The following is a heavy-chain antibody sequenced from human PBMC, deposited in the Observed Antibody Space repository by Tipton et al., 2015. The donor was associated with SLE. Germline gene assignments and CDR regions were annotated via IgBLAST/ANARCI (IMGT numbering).Heavy chain of an antibody. J-gene: IGHJ4*02. CDR1: GGSISSGGYY. CDR2: IYYSGST. V-gene: IGHV4-61*08. D-gene: IGHD1-7*01. CDR3: AREGWNYED. Sequence: LRLSCTVSGGSISSGGYYWSWIRQPPGKGLEWIGYIYYSGSTNYNPSLKSRVTISVDTSKNQFSLKLSSVTAADTAVYYCAREGWNYEDWGQGTLVTVSS.